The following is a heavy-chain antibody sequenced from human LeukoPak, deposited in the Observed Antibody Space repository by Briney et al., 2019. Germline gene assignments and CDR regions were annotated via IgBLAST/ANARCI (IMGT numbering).Heavy chain of an antibody. Sequence: GASVKVSCKASGYTFTGYYMHWLRQAPGQGLKWMGWINPNSGGTNYAQKFQGRVTMTRDTSISTAYMELSRLRSDDTAVYYCARVPLRFLESEIDYWGQGTLVTVSS. CDR2: INPNSGGT. CDR1: GYTFTGYY. CDR3: ARVPLRFLESEIDY. V-gene: IGHV1-2*02. D-gene: IGHD3-3*01. J-gene: IGHJ4*02.